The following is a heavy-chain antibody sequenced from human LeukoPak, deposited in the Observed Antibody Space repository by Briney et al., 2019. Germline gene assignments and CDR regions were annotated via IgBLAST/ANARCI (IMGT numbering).Heavy chain of an antibody. Sequence: SETLSLTCTVAGGSISSYYWSWIRQPPGKGLEWIGYIYYSGSTNYNPSLKSRVTISVDTSKNQFSLKLSSVTAADPAVYYCARCSVGSGYYSYYFDYWGQGTLVTVSS. V-gene: IGHV4-59*01. CDR1: GGSISSYY. J-gene: IGHJ4*02. D-gene: IGHD3-22*01. CDR2: IYYSGST. CDR3: ARCSVGSGYYSYYFDY.